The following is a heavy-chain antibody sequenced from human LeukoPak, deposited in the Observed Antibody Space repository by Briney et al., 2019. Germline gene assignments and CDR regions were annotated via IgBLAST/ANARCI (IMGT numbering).Heavy chain of an antibody. D-gene: IGHD6-19*01. J-gene: IGHJ4*02. CDR1: GDSISNYY. V-gene: IGHV4-59*01. CDR3: ARAEKAVTGTLDS. Sequence: SETLSLTCTVSGDSISNYYWSWIRQSPGKELEWIGYMYNRGSTIYNPSLKSRVTISTDTSKNQFSLMLTSVTAADTAVYYCARAEKAVTGTLDSWGQGTLITVSS. CDR2: MYNRGST.